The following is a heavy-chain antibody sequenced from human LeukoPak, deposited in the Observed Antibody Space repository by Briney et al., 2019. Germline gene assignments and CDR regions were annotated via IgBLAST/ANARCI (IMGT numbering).Heavy chain of an antibody. CDR3: AKDPPYCGGDCYYYFDY. CDR2: ISGSGGST. CDR1: GFTFSSYA. V-gene: IGHV3-23*01. J-gene: IGHJ4*02. D-gene: IGHD2-21*01. Sequence: PGGSLRLSCAASGFTFSSYAMHWVRQAPGKGLEWVSAISGSGGSTYYADSVKGRFTISRDNSKNTLYLQMNSLRAEDTAVYYCAKDPPYCGGDCYYYFDYWGQGTLVTVSS.